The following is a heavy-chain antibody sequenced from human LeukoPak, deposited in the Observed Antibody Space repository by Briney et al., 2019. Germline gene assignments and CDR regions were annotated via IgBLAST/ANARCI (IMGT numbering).Heavy chain of an antibody. J-gene: IGHJ4*02. CDR1: GFTFSSSG. D-gene: IGHD3-22*01. V-gene: IGHV3-23*01. Sequence: GGSLRLSCAASGFTFSSSGMSWVRQAPGKGLEWLSAIRGSGDSTYYADSVKGRFTISRDNAKNSLYLQMNSLRAEDTAVYYCAREGTYYYDSSGYYLADYWGQGTLVTVSS. CDR3: AREGTYYYDSSGYYLADY. CDR2: IRGSGDST.